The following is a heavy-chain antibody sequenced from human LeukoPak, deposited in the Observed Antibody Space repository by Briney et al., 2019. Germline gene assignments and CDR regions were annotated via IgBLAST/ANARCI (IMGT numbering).Heavy chain of an antibody. J-gene: IGHJ6*02. CDR1: GFTFSNYW. CDR3: ARRNAMDV. CDR2: INRDGSER. V-gene: IGHV3-7*03. Sequence: GGSLRLSCAASGFTFSNYWMTWVRQDPRKGLEWVANINRDGSERYYVDSVKGRFTISRDDAKSSLYLQMNSLRAEDTAVYYCARRNAMDVWGQGTTVIVFS.